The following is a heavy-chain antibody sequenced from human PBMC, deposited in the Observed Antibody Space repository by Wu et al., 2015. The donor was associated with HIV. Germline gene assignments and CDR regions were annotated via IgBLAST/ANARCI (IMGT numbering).Heavy chain of an antibody. CDR2: IIPIFGTA. Sequence: QVQLVQSGAEVKKPGSSVKVSCKASGGTFSSYAISWVRQAPGQGLEWMGGIIPIFGTANYAQKFQGRVTITADESTSTAYMELSSLRSEDTAVYYCARQGESIAAAGWAYYYYYYMDVWGKRGPRVTVSS. J-gene: IGHJ6*03. D-gene: IGHD6-13*01. V-gene: IGHV1-69*12. CDR1: GGTFSSYA. CDR3: ARQGESIAAAGWAYYYYYYMDV.